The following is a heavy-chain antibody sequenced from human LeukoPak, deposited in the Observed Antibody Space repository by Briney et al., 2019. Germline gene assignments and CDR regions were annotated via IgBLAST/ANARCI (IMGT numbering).Heavy chain of an antibody. CDR1: GGSISSYY. CDR3: ASGTSYYDFWSGIAN. Sequence: PSETLSLTCTVSGGSISSYYWSWIRQPPGKGLEWIGYIYYSGSTNYNPSLKSRVTISVDTSKNQFSLKPSSVTAADTAVYYCASGTSYYDFWSGIANWGQGTLVTVSS. V-gene: IGHV4-59*01. CDR2: IYYSGST. J-gene: IGHJ4*02. D-gene: IGHD3-3*01.